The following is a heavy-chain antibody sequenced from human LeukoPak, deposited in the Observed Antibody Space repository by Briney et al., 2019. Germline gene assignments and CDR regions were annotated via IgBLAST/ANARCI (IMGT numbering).Heavy chain of an antibody. CDR3: ASFIGGSYSHFDY. D-gene: IGHD1-26*01. CDR1: GFTFSRYW. J-gene: IGHJ4*02. V-gene: IGHV3-7*05. CDR2: IKQDGREK. Sequence: GGSLRLSCAASGFTFSRYWMSWVRQAPGKGMEWVANIKQDGREKYYVDSVRGRFTISRDNAENSLYLQMSSLRAEDTAVYYCASFIGGSYSHFDYWGQGTLVTVSS.